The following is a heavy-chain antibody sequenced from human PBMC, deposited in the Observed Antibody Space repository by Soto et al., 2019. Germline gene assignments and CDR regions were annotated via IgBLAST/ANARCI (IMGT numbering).Heavy chain of an antibody. CDR3: ARCRTVATGQVY. V-gene: IGHV1-18*01. Sequence: ASVKVSCKASGYTFTRSGISWVRQAPGQGLEWMGWISTYNGDTNYAQTFQGRVTMTTDTSTSTAYMELRSLRSDDTAVYYCARCRTVATGQVYWGQGTPVTVSS. D-gene: IGHD4-17*01. J-gene: IGHJ4*02. CDR2: ISTYNGDT. CDR1: GYTFTRSG.